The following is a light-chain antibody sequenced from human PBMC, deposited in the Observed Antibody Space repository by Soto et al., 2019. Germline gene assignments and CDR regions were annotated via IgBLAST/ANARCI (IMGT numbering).Light chain of an antibody. Sequence: QSVLTQPPSLSGTPGQRVTISCSGSSSNIAGNTVHWYQHLPGTAPKLLIYINDQRSSGVPGRFSASTSGTSASLAISGLQSDDEADYYCATWDDDLNAAVFGGGTKLTVL. CDR3: ATWDDDLNAAV. CDR2: IND. CDR1: SSNIAGNT. J-gene: IGLJ7*01. V-gene: IGLV1-44*01.